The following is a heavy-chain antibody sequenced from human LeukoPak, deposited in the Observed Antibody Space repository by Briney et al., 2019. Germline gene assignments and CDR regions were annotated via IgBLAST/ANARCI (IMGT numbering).Heavy chain of an antibody. Sequence: SETLSLTCTVSGGSISSYYWSWIRQPPGKGLEWIGYIYYSGSTNYNPSHKSRVTISVDTSKNQFSLKLSSVTAADTAVYYCARVVSDYYDSSGYLDYWGQGTLVTVSS. J-gene: IGHJ4*02. CDR2: IYYSGST. CDR1: GGSISSYY. CDR3: ARVVSDYYDSSGYLDY. V-gene: IGHV4-59*01. D-gene: IGHD3-22*01.